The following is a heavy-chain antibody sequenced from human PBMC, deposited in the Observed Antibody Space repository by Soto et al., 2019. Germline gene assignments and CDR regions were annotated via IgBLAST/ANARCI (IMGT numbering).Heavy chain of an antibody. D-gene: IGHD1-1*01. Sequence: QVQLVQSGAEVKKPGSSVKVSCKASGGTFSSYAISWVRQTPGQGLEWMGGIIPIFGTANYAQKFQGRVTITADESTSTAYMELSSRRSEDTAVYYCARDKGLGWNPWYFDLWGRGTLVTVSS. CDR1: GGTFSSYA. V-gene: IGHV1-69*12. CDR3: ARDKGLGWNPWYFDL. J-gene: IGHJ2*01. CDR2: IIPIFGTA.